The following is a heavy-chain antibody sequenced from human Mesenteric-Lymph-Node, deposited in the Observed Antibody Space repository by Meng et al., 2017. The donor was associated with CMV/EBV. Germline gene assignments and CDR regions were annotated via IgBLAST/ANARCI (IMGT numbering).Heavy chain of an antibody. Sequence: ETLSLTCAVSGGSISSSNWWSWVRQPPGKGLEWVSAISGSGGSTYYADSVKGRFTISRDNAKNSLYLQMNSLRAEDTALYYCARDGAVAGTRFDYWGQGTLVTVSS. D-gene: IGHD6-19*01. V-gene: IGHV3-23*01. CDR2: ISGSGGST. CDR3: ARDGAVAGTRFDY. J-gene: IGHJ4*02. CDR1: GGSISSSN.